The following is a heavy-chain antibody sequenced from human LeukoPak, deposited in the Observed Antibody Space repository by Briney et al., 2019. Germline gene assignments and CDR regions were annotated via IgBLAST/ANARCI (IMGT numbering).Heavy chain of an antibody. D-gene: IGHD3-9*01. J-gene: IGHJ5*02. V-gene: IGHV4-38-2*02. CDR2: VYHSGSN. CDR1: GYSISSGYS. CDR3: ASANYDILTGYSQGWFDP. Sequence: PSETPSLTCTVSGYSISSGYSWGWVRQPPGKGLEWIGSVYHSGSNYYNPSLKSRVSISIDTSKNQFSLKLNSVTAADTAVYYCASANYDILTGYSQGWFDPWGQGTLVTVSS.